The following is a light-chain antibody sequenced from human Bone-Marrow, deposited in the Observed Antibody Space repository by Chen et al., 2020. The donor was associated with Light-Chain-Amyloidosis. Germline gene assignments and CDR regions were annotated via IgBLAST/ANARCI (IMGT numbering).Light chain of an antibody. J-gene: IGKJ3*01. CDR3: QQYYSYPRVT. V-gene: IGKV1-16*01. Sequence: DIQMTQSPSSLSASVGDRVTITCQASQDISNYLNWYQQKPGKAPKLLIYAASTLQSGVPSRFSGSGSGTDFTLTISCLQSEDFATYYCQQYYSYPRVTFGPGTKVDIK. CDR2: AAS. CDR1: QDISNY.